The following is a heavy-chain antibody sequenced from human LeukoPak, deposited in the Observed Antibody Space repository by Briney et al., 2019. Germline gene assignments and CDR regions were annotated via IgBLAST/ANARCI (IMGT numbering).Heavy chain of an antibody. CDR1: EFTFSSYG. V-gene: IGHV3-30*02. CDR2: IRYDGSNK. J-gene: IGHJ5*02. D-gene: IGHD3-10*01. Sequence: PGGSLRLSCAASEFTFSSYGMHWVRQAPGKGLEWVAFIRYDGSNKYYADSVKGRFTISRDNSKNTLCLQMNSLRAEDTAVYYCAKRYGSGSSLTNWFDPWGQGTLVTVSS. CDR3: AKRYGSGSSLTNWFDP.